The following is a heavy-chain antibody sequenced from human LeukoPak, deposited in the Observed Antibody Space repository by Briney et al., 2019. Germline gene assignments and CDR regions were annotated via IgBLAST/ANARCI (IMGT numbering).Heavy chain of an antibody. J-gene: IGHJ4*02. V-gene: IGHV3-23*01. Sequence: GGSLRLSCAASGFTFTSYAMGWVRQAPGKGLEWVSAITGSGTYTNYADSLKGRFSTSRDNFMNTVYLQMTSLRAEDTAIYYCVKRRGPDKGHFDYWGQGALVTVSS. D-gene: IGHD3-10*01. CDR3: VKRRGPDKGHFDY. CDR1: GFTFTSYA. CDR2: ITGSGTYT.